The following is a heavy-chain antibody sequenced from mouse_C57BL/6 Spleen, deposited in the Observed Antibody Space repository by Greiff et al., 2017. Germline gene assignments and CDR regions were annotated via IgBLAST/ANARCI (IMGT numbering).Heavy chain of an antibody. Sequence: QVQLQQPGAELVMPGASVKLSCKASGYTFTSYWMHWLKQRPGQGLEWIGEIDPSDSYTNYNQKFKGKSTLTVDKSSSTAYMQLSSLTSEDSAVYYCARGYGNYYAMDYWGQGTSVTVSS. CDR1: GYTFTSYW. D-gene: IGHD2-1*01. V-gene: IGHV1-69*01. CDR3: ARGYGNYYAMDY. J-gene: IGHJ4*01. CDR2: IDPSDSYT.